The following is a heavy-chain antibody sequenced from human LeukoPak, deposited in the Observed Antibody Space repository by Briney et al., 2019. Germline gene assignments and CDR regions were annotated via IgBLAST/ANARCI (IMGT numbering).Heavy chain of an antibody. J-gene: IGHJ4*02. CDR1: GFTFDDYT. V-gene: IGHV3-43*01. D-gene: IGHD3-3*01. Sequence: GGSLRLSCAASGFTFDDYTMHWVRQAPGKGLEWVSLISWDGGGTYYADSVKGRFTISRDNSKNSLYLQMNSLRTEDTALYYCAKDYGAYYDFWSGHFDYWGQGTLVTVSS. CDR2: ISWDGGGT. CDR3: AKDYGAYYDFWSGHFDY.